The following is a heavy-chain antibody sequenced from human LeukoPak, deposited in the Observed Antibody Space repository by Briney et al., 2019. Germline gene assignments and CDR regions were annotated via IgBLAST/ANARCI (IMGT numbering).Heavy chain of an antibody. CDR1: GGTFSSYA. V-gene: IGHV1-69*13. CDR2: IIPMFVTA. CDR3: ARVGTYCSSTSCYVRDY. D-gene: IGHD2-2*01. J-gene: IGHJ4*02. Sequence: GASVKVSCKASGGTFSSYAISWVRQAPGQGLEWMGGIIPMFVTANYAQKFQGRVTITADESTTTAYMELSSLRSDDTAMYYCARVGTYCSSTSCYVRDYWGQGTLVTVSS.